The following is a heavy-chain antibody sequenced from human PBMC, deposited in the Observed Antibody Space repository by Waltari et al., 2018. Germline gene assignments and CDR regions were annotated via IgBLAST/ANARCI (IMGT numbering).Heavy chain of an antibody. V-gene: IGHV3-30*18. CDR1: GFSFSHHG. D-gene: IGHD3-3*01. CDR3: AKDQGRYLEWLFHGMDV. J-gene: IGHJ6*02. Sequence: QVQLVESGGGVVQPGKSLSLPWSATGFSFSHHGLPWVRQAPGKGLEWVAVIAYDDNNKFYADSVRGRFTISRDDSKNTLFLQMNSLRAEDTAVYYCAKDQGRYLEWLFHGMDVWGQGTTVTVSS. CDR2: IAYDDNNK.